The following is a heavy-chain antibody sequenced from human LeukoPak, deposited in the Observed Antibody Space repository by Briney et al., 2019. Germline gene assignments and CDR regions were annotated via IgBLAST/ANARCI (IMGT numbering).Heavy chain of an antibody. V-gene: IGHV3-23*01. CDR3: AKGYYDYVWGSYYFDY. Sequence: GGSLRLSCAASGFSFSSYAMSWVRQAPGKGLEWVSSISGSGGSKYYADSVKGRFTISRNNSRDTLYLQMNSLRAEDTAVYYCAKGYYDYVWGSYYFDYWGQGTLVTVSS. J-gene: IGHJ4*02. CDR2: ISGSGGSK. D-gene: IGHD3-16*01. CDR1: GFSFSSYA.